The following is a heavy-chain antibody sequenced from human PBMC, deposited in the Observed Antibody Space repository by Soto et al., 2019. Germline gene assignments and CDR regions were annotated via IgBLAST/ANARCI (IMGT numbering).Heavy chain of an antibody. CDR1: GGSLSNYG. J-gene: IGHJ6*02. CDR3: ARGHATKIVVTTYYAMDV. Sequence: QVQLVQSGAEVKKPGSSVKVSCKASGGSLSNYGIRWVRQAPGQGLEWMGAIIPVFGTPNYAQKFQDRVTITADESTTTVYMEVRSLTSEDTAVYYCARGHATKIVVTTYYAMDVWGQGTTVTVSS. V-gene: IGHV1-69*13. CDR2: IIPVFGTP. D-gene: IGHD3-22*01.